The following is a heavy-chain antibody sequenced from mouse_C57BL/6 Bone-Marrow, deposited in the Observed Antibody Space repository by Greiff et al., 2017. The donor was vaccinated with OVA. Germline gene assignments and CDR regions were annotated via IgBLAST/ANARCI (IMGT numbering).Heavy chain of an antibody. Sequence: QVQLQQPGAELVKPGASVKLSCKASGNTFPSYWMHWVKQRPGQGLEWIGMIHPNSGSTNYNEKFKSKATLTVDKSSSTAYMQLSSLTSEDSAVYYCARWDSNYRAWFAYWGQGTLVTVSA. CDR3: ARWDSNYRAWFAY. CDR2: IHPNSGST. CDR1: GNTFPSYW. D-gene: IGHD2-5*01. V-gene: IGHV1-64*01. J-gene: IGHJ3*01.